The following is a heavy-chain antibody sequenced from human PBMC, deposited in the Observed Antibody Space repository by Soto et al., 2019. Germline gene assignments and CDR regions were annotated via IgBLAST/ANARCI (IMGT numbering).Heavy chain of an antibody. D-gene: IGHD3-10*01. CDR3: AKDGAMVGGVTGYNRDF. J-gene: IGHJ6*03. Sequence: EVQLVESGGGLVQPGRSLRLSCAASGFTFDDYAMHWVRQAPGKGLEWVSGISWNSGSIGYADSVKGRFTISRDNAKNSLYLQMNSWGVEAGALYYWAKDGAMVGGVTGYNRDFGGKGTTVPVSS. CDR1: GFTFDDYA. CDR2: ISWNSGSI. V-gene: IGHV3-9*01.